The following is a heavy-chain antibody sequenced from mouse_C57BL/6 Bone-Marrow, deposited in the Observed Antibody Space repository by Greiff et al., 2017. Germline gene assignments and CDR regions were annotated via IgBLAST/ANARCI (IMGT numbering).Heavy chain of an antibody. J-gene: IGHJ1*02. V-gene: IGHV5-16*01. Sequence: EVHLVESEGGLVQPGSSMKLSCTASGFTFSDYYMAWVRQVPEKGLEWVANINYDGSSTYYLDSLKSRFIISRDNAKNILYLQMSSLKSEDTATYYCARITTVNGYFDVWGKGTTGTGSS. CDR1: GFTFSDYY. CDR3: ARITTVNGYFDV. D-gene: IGHD1-1*01. CDR2: INYDGSST.